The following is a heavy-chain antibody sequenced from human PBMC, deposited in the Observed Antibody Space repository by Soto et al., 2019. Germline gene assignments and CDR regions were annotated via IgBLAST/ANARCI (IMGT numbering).Heavy chain of an antibody. D-gene: IGHD4-17*01. V-gene: IGHV1-69*13. J-gene: IGHJ6*02. CDR1: GGTFSSYA. CDR3: ATTTVTPPDYYYGMDV. CDR2: IIPIFGTA. Sequence: GASVKVSCKASGGTFSSYAISWVRQAPGQGLEWMGGIIPIFGTANYAQKFQGRVTITADESTSTAYMELSSLRSEDTAVYYCATTTVTPPDYYYGMDVWGQGTTVTVSS.